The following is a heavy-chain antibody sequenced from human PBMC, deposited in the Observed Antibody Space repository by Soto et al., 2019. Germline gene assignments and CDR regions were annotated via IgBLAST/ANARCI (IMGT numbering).Heavy chain of an antibody. CDR2: IGNDGAAR. CDR3: AKETIAVAGPNYFDF. V-gene: IGHV3-30*18. D-gene: IGHD6-19*01. CDR1: GFNFGDYG. Sequence: GGSLRLSCVGSGFNFGDYGMHWVRHTPGKGLEWVAVIGNDGAARFYGDSVKGRFTISRDNSRSTFYLQMNSLRPEDTAIYYCAKETIAVAGPNYFDFWGQGTQVTVSS. J-gene: IGHJ4*02.